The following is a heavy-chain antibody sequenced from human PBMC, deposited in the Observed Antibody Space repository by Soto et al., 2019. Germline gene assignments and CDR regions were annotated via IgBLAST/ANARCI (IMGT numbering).Heavy chain of an antibody. Sequence: QVQLVESGGGVVQPGRSLRLSCAASGFTFSSYGMHWVRQAPGKGLEWVAVISYDGSNKYYAYSVKGRFTISRDNSKNTLYLQMNSLRAEDTAVYYCEKDLNYDFLEWQSYYYGMDVWGQGHPVPVFS. CDR3: EKDLNYDFLEWQSYYYGMDV. CDR2: ISYDGSNK. J-gene: IGHJ6*01. D-gene: IGHD3-3*01. CDR1: GFTFSSYG. V-gene: IGHV3-30*18.